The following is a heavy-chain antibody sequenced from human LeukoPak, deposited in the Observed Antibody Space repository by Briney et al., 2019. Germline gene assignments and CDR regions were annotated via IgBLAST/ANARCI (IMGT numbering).Heavy chain of an antibody. J-gene: IGHJ6*03. CDR1: GYTFTSYG. Sequence: ASVKVSCKASGYTFTSYGISWVRQAPGQGLEWMGWISAYNGNTNYAQKLQGRVTMTTDKSTSTAYMELSSLRSEDTAVYYCAVKGLRYFDWTAPYYYYYYMDVWGKGTTVTVSS. CDR2: ISAYNGNT. V-gene: IGHV1-18*01. D-gene: IGHD3-9*01. CDR3: AVKGLRYFDWTAPYYYYYYMDV.